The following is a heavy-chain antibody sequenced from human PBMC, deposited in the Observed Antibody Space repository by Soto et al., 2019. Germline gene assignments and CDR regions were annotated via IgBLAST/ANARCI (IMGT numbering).Heavy chain of an antibody. J-gene: IGHJ3*02. D-gene: IGHD3-22*01. CDR2: ISYDGSNK. CDR1: GFTFSSYG. CDR3: AKDTYDSSGYHAFDI. Sequence: QVQLVESGGVVVQPGRSLRLSCAASGFTFSSYGMHWVRQAPGKWLEWVALISYDGSNKYYADSVKGRFTISRDNSKNTLYLQMNSLRAEDTAVYYCAKDTYDSSGYHAFDIWGQGTMVTVSS. V-gene: IGHV3-30*18.